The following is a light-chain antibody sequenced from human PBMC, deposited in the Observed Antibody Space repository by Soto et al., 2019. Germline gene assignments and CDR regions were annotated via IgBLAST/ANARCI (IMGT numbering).Light chain of an antibody. Sequence: EIVLTQSPGTLSLSPGDRATLSCRASQYISTSLAWYQHKPGQVPRLLIHDASYRATGIPGRFSGSGSGTDFTLTITSLEPEDFAVYYCQQHSDWPPITFGQGTRLEIK. CDR3: QQHSDWPPIT. CDR2: DAS. J-gene: IGKJ5*01. CDR1: QYISTS. V-gene: IGKV3-11*01.